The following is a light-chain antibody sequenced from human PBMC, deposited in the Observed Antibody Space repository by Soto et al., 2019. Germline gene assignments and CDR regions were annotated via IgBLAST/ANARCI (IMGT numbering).Light chain of an antibody. V-gene: IGKV3-15*01. Sequence: IVMTQSPASLSVSPGDGATLSCRASQSVASNVAWYQQKPGQGPRLLIHGASTRAAGVPARFSGSGSGTDFTLTISSLQSEDFAVYDCQQYHNWPPQYTFGQGTKLQIK. CDR1: QSVASN. CDR3: QQYHNWPPQYT. J-gene: IGKJ2*01. CDR2: GAS.